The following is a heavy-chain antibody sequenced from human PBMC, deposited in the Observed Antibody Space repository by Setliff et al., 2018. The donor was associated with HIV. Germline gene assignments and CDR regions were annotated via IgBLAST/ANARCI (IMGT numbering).Heavy chain of an antibody. D-gene: IGHD4-17*01. Sequence: GGSLRLSCAASGFTFSSYWMSWVRQAPGKGLEWVANIKQDGSEKYYVDSVKGRFTISRDNAKNSLYVQMNNLRPEDTAVYYCAKDFQWSTVNTPLNYQYGMDVWGQGTTVTVS. CDR1: GFTFSSYW. J-gene: IGHJ6*02. CDR2: IKQDGSEK. V-gene: IGHV3-7*01. CDR3: AKDFQWSTVNTPLNYQYGMDV.